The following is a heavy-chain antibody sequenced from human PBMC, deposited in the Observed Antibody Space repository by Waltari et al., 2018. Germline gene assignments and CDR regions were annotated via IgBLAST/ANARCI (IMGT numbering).Heavy chain of an antibody. V-gene: IGHV4-59*01. CDR2: IYYSGST. D-gene: IGHD3-16*01. CDR1: GGSISSYY. CDR3: ARSGEWPGSMDV. Sequence: QVQLQESGPGLVKPSETLSLTCTVSGGSISSYYWSWIRQPPGKGLEWIGYIYYSGSTNYNPSLKSRVTISVDTSKNQFSLKLSSVTAADTAMYYCARSGEWPGSMDVWGQGTTVTVSS. J-gene: IGHJ6*02.